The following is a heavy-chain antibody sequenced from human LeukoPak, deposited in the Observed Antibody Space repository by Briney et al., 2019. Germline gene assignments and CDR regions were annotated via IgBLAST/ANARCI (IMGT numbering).Heavy chain of an antibody. Sequence: GGSLRLSCAASGFTFSSYAMSWVRQAPGKGLEWVSAISGGGSTYYADSVKGRFTISRDNSKNTLYLQMNSLRAEDTAVYYCAASGYSSGWYYYWGQGTLVTVSS. CDR1: GFTFSSYA. J-gene: IGHJ4*02. D-gene: IGHD6-19*01. CDR3: AASGYSSGWYYY. CDR2: ISGGGST. V-gene: IGHV3-23*01.